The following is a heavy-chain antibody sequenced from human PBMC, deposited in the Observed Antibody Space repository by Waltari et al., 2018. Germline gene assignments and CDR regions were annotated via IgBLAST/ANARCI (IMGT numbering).Heavy chain of an antibody. CDR2: IYSGGST. V-gene: IGHV3-53*01. CDR1: GFTFSSNY. CDR3: ARGEELNYYYDSSGYYPFNY. Sequence: EVQLVESGGGLIQPGGSLRLSCAASGFTFSSNYMSWVRQAPGQGREWVSVIYSGGSTYYADSVKGRFTISRDNSKNTLYLQMNSLRAEDTAVYYCARGEELNYYYDSSGYYPFNYWGQGTLVTVSS. J-gene: IGHJ4*02. D-gene: IGHD3-22*01.